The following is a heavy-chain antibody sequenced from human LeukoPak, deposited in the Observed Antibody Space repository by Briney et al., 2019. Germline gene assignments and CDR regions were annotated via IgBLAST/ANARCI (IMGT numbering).Heavy chain of an antibody. Sequence: ASVRVSCKASGYTFTGYYLHWVRQAPGQGLEWMGWINPKSGVTNYAQKFQGRVAMTRDTSISTAYMELSSLRSEDTAVYYCARALFWGALDSSGYYCRYWGQGTLVTVSS. CDR2: INPKSGVT. V-gene: IGHV1-2*02. CDR3: ARALFWGALDSSGYYCRY. J-gene: IGHJ4*02. D-gene: IGHD3-22*01. CDR1: GYTFTGYY.